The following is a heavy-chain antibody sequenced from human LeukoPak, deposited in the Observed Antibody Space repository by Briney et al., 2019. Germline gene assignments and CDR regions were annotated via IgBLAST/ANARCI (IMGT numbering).Heavy chain of an antibody. D-gene: IGHD6-13*01. CDR3: ATEQVAAAGKVLDY. J-gene: IGHJ4*02. CDR2: IYYSGST. V-gene: IGHV4-59*01. CDR1: GGSISRYF. Sequence: SETLSHTRTVSGGSISRYFGSWIRQPPGKGLEWIGYIYYSGSTNYNPSLKSRVTISVDTSKNQFSLRLSSVTAADTAVYYCATEQVAAAGKVLDYWGQGTLVTVSS.